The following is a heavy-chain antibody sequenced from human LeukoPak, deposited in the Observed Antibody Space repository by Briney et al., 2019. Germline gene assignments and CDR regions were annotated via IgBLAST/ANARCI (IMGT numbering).Heavy chain of an antibody. J-gene: IGHJ5*02. CDR2: IYASGNS. D-gene: IGHD2-15*01. CDR1: GGSISSDTYY. CDR3: AGTRRYCSGGSCYNWFDP. V-gene: IGHV4-61*02. Sequence: SQTLSLTCTVSGGSISSDTYYWSWIRQPAGEGLEWIGRIYASGNSNYNASLKSRVTISIDTSKNQFSLRLNSVIATDTAVYYCAGTRRYCSGGSCYNWFDPWGQGILVTVSS.